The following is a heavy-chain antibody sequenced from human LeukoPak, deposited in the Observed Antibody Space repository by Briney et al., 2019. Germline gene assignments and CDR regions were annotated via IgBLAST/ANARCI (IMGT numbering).Heavy chain of an antibody. J-gene: IGHJ6*04. Sequence: SGPTLVNPTRTLTLTCTFSGFSLSTRGMCVSWIRQPPGKALEWLSRIDWDDDKYYSTSLETGLTISKDTSKNQVVLTMTNMDPADTATYYCARISSHYYFHMDVWGKGTTVTVSS. CDR3: ARISSHYYFHMDV. V-gene: IGHV2-70*11. CDR1: GFSLSTRGMC. CDR2: IDWDDDK.